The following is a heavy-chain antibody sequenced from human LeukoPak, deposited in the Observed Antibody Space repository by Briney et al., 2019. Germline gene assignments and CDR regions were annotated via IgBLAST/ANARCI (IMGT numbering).Heavy chain of an antibody. CDR2: ISGSGGST. CDR3: AKWNVYYYDSSGDHDAFDI. D-gene: IGHD3-22*01. Sequence: GGSLRLSCAASGFTFSSYGMSWVRQAPGKGLEWVSAISGSGGSTYYADSVKGRFTISRDNSKNTLYLQMNSLRAEDTAVYYCAKWNVYYYDSSGDHDAFDIWGQGTMVTVSS. J-gene: IGHJ3*02. CDR1: GFTFSSYG. V-gene: IGHV3-23*01.